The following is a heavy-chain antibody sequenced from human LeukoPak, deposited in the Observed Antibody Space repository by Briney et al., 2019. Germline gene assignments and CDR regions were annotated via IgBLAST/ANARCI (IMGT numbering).Heavy chain of an antibody. CDR1: GYTFTSYA. CDR3: ARVTGKNWFDP. J-gene: IGHJ5*02. CDR2: INAGNGNT. V-gene: IGHV1-3*01. Sequence: RASVKVSCKASGYTFTSYAMHWVRQAPGQRLEWMGWINAGNGNTKYSQKFQGRVTITRDTSASTAYMELSSRRSEDTAVYYCARVTGKNWFDPWGQGTLVTVSS.